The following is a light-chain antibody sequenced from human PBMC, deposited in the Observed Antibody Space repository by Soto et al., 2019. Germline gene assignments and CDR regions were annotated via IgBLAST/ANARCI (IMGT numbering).Light chain of an antibody. CDR2: GAS. J-gene: IGKJ2*01. Sequence: PGERATLSCRASQSVSSSYLAWYQQKPGQAPRLLIYGASSRATGIPDRFSGSGSGTDFTLTISRLEPEDFAVYYCQQYGSSPPYTFGQGTKVDTK. V-gene: IGKV3-20*01. CDR1: QSVSSSY. CDR3: QQYGSSPPYT.